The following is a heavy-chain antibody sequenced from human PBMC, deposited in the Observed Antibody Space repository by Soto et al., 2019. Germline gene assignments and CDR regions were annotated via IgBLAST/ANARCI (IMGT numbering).Heavy chain of an antibody. J-gene: IGHJ6*02. CDR3: ARRGVYTNGMDV. CDR1: GYSFTNYW. Sequence: PGESLKISCKGSGYSFTNYWIGWVRQMPGKGLEWMGTIYPGDSDTRYGPSFQGHVTISADKSINTAYLQWSSLKASDTAMYYCARRGVYTNGMDVWGQGTAVTVSS. V-gene: IGHV5-51*01. CDR2: IYPGDSDT. D-gene: IGHD3-16*01.